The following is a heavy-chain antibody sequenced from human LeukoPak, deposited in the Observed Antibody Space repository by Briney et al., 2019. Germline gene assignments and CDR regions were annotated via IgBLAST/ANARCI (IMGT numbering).Heavy chain of an antibody. CDR2: IYPGDSDT. CDR3: ARHQVSPTEDTDAFDI. CDR1: GYSFTSYW. D-gene: IGHD2-15*01. Sequence: PGESLKISCKGSGYSFTSYWIGWVRQMPGKGLEWMGIIYPGDSDTRYSPSFQGQVTISADKSISTAYLQWSSLKASDTAMYYCARHQVSPTEDTDAFDIWGQGTMVTVSS. J-gene: IGHJ3*02. V-gene: IGHV5-51*01.